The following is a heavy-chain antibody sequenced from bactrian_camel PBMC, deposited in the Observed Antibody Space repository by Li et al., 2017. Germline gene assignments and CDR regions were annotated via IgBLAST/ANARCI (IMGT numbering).Heavy chain of an antibody. CDR3: AAFCSGGYWSFKY. CDR1: GYTYNRNC. Sequence: QVQLVESGGGSVQAGGSLRLSCAASGYTYNRNCMAWFRQAPGKEREGVATSYYGGGVGRTWYGASVKGRFTISRDKSKNTVALQMNSLKPEDTAMYYCAAFCSGGYWSFKYWGQGTQVTV. CDR2: YGGGVGRT. J-gene: IGHJ4*01. D-gene: IGHD2*01. V-gene: IGHV3S25*01.